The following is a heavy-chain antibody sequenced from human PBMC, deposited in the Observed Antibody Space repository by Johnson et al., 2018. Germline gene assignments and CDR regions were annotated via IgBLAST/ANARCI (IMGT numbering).Heavy chain of an antibody. Sequence: EVQLVETGGGLVQPGGSLRLSCAASGFTFSSYAMSWVRQAPGKGLEWVSAISGRGGSTYYADSVKGRFTISRDNSKNTLYLQMNSLRAEDTAGYYCAKEDYVSGGYYSLWGRGTLVTVSS. J-gene: IGHJ2*01. V-gene: IGHV3-23*04. D-gene: IGHD3-22*01. CDR2: ISGRGGST. CDR1: GFTFSSYA. CDR3: AKEDYVSGGYYSL.